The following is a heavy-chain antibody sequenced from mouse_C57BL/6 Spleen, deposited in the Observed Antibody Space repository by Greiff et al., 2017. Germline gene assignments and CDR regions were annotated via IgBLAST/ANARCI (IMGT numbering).Heavy chain of an antibody. Sequence: VQLQQPGAELVKPGASVKLSCKASGYTFTSYWMHWVKQRPGQGLEWIGMIHPNSGSTNYNEKFKSKATLTVEKSSSTASMQLSSLTSEDSAVYYGARGYYVDYYAMDDWGQGTSVTVSS. CDR1: GYTFTSYW. J-gene: IGHJ4*01. CDR2: IHPNSGST. CDR3: ARGYYVDYYAMDD. D-gene: IGHD1-1*01. V-gene: IGHV1-64*01.